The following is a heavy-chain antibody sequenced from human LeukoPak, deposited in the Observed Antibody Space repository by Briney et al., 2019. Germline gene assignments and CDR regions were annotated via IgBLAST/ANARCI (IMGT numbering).Heavy chain of an antibody. Sequence: GGSLRLSCAASGLTFSSYSMNWVRQAPGKGLEWVSSISSSSSYIYYADSVKGRFTISRDNAKNSLYLQMNSLRAEDTAVYYCARGVTIGELLNPFDYWGQGTLVTVSS. V-gene: IGHV3-21*01. CDR1: GLTFSSYS. J-gene: IGHJ4*02. CDR2: ISSSSSYI. CDR3: ARGVTIGELLNPFDY. D-gene: IGHD3-10*01.